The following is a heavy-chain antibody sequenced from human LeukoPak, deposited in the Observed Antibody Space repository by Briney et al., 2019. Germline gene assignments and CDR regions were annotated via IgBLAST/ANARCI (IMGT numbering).Heavy chain of an antibody. CDR3: AKDRDIVVVPAAISYFDY. V-gene: IGHV3-23*01. D-gene: IGHD2-2*02. CDR2: ISGSGGST. J-gene: IGHJ4*02. Sequence: GGSLRLSCAASGFTFSSYAMSWVRQAPGKGLEWVSAISGSGGSTYYADSVKGRFTISRDDSKNTLYLQTNSLRAEDTAVYYCAKDRDIVVVPAAISYFDYWGQGTLVTVSS. CDR1: GFTFSSYA.